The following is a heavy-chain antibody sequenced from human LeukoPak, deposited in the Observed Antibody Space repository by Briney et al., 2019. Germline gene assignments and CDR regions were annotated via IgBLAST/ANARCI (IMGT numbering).Heavy chain of an antibody. V-gene: IGHV4-39*07. CDR1: GGSISSSSYY. Sequence: SETLSLTCTVSGGSISSSSYYWGWIRQPPGKGLEWIGSIYYSGSTYYNPSLKSRVTISVDTSKNQFSLKLSSVTAADTAVYYCAREVKQLVYNWFDPWGQGTLVTVSS. D-gene: IGHD6-13*01. CDR2: IYYSGST. CDR3: AREVKQLVYNWFDP. J-gene: IGHJ5*02.